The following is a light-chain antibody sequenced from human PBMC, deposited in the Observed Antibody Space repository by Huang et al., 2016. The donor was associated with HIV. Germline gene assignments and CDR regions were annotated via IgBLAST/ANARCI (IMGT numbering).Light chain of an antibody. CDR1: QSISTW. V-gene: IGKV1-5*03. J-gene: IGKJ2*01. CDR3: QQYNTDSGYT. Sequence: DIQMTQSPSTLSASVGDRVTITCRASQSISTWLAWYQHIPGKAPKLLIYKASSLESGFPSRFSGSGSGTEFTLTISSLQPDDFATYYCQQYNTDSGYTFGQGTKLEI. CDR2: KAS.